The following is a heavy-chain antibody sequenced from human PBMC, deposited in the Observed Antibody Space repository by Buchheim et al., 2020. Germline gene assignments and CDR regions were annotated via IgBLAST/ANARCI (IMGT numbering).Heavy chain of an antibody. V-gene: IGHV3-72*01. CDR3: ARGGSGLDP. J-gene: IGHJ5*02. CDR1: GLTLSDHY. CDR2: TKNKANSYTT. Sequence: EVQLVESGGGLVQPGGSLRLSCVASGLTLSDHYMDWVRQAPGKGLEWVGRTKNKANSYTTEYAASVKGRFTISRDDSENALYLQMNSLQTEDTAVYYCARGGSGLDPWGQGTL. D-gene: IGHD3-10*01.